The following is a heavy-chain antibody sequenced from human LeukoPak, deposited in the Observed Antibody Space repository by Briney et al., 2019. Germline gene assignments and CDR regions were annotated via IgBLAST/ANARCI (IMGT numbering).Heavy chain of an antibody. D-gene: IGHD6-13*01. CDR2: IYYSGST. Sequence: SETPSLTCTVSGGSISSSSYYWGWIRQPPGKGLEWIGSIYYSGSTYYNPSLKSRVTISVDTSKNQFSLKLSSVTAADTAVYYCARGSSEQQLYFGWFDPWGQGTLVTVSS. CDR1: GGSISSSSYY. V-gene: IGHV4-39*01. J-gene: IGHJ5*02. CDR3: ARGSSEQQLYFGWFDP.